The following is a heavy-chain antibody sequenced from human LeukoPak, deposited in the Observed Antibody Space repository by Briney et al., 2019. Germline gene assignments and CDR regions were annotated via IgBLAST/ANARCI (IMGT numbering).Heavy chain of an antibody. Sequence: GGSLRLSCVVSGLKFSDAWVTWVRQAPGKGLGWVGRIKRGGTTDYAAPVNGRFTISRDDSKNTIYLQVNSLKIEDTAVYYCKWERSVYYGMDVWGQGTTVTVSS. CDR1: GLKFSDAW. CDR3: KWERSVYYGMDV. J-gene: IGHJ6*02. D-gene: IGHD1-26*01. V-gene: IGHV3-15*01. CDR2: IKRGGTT.